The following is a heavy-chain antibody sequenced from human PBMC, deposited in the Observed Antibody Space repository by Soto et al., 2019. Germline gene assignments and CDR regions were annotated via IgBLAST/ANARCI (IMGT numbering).Heavy chain of an antibody. Sequence: PGGSLRLSCAASGFTFSSYGMPWVRQAPGKGLEWVAVIWYDGSNKYYADSVKGRFTISRDNSKNTLYLQMNSLRAEDTAVYYCARDPGDYAFDYWGQGTLVTVSS. J-gene: IGHJ4*02. CDR1: GFTFSSYG. V-gene: IGHV3-33*01. CDR3: ARDPGDYAFDY. D-gene: IGHD4-17*01. CDR2: IWYDGSNK.